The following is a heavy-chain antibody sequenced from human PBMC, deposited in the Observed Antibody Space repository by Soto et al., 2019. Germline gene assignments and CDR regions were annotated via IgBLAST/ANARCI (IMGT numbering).Heavy chain of an antibody. J-gene: IGHJ6*02. CDR3: ATILGIEDYYYGMDV. D-gene: IGHD7-27*01. V-gene: IGHV3-21*01. CDR1: GFTFSSYS. CDR2: ISSSSSYI. Sequence: LRLSCAASGFTFSSYSMNWVRQAPGKGLEWVSSISSSSSYIYYADSVKGRFTISRDNAKNSLYLQMNSLRAEDTAVYYCATILGIEDYYYGMDVWGQGTTVTVS.